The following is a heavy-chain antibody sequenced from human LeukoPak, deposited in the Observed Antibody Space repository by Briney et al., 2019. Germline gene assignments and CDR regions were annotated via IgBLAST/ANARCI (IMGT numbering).Heavy chain of an antibody. D-gene: IGHD5-18*01. J-gene: IGHJ4*02. CDR3: ARGGYSYGYDDDFDY. V-gene: IGHV4-59*01. Sequence: SETLSLTCTVSGGSISNYYWNWIRQPPGKGLEWIGYIYYSGSTNYNPSLKSRVTISVDTAKNQFSLKLSYVTAADTAVYYCARGGYSYGYDDDFDYWGQGTLVTVSS. CDR1: GGSISNYY. CDR2: IYYSGST.